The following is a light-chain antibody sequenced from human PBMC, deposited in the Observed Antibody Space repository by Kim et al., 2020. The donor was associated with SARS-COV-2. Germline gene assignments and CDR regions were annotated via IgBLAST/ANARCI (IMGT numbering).Light chain of an antibody. CDR3: QAWDRTTVV. V-gene: IGLV3-1*01. J-gene: IGLJ3*02. CDR1: KLCNKF. CDR2: PEG. Sequence: ESPGQTASAASSGVKLCNKFACSYEQKPGQSPVLVIYPEGNRPSEIPEGFAGSDPGNTATLTVSGTQAMDVADYYCQAWDRTTVVFGGGTRLTVL.